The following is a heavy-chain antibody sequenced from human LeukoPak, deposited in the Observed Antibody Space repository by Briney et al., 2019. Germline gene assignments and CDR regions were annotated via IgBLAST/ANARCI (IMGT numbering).Heavy chain of an antibody. CDR3: ARDYGDYIDY. CDR2: ISSDGSNK. Sequence: GGSLRLSCAASRFTFSNYGMHWVRQAPGKGLEWVAVISSDGSNKYYADSVKGRFTISRDNSKNTLYLQMNSLRAEDTAVYYCARDYGDYIDYWGQGTLVTVSS. CDR1: RFTFSNYG. V-gene: IGHV3-30*03. J-gene: IGHJ4*02. D-gene: IGHD4-17*01.